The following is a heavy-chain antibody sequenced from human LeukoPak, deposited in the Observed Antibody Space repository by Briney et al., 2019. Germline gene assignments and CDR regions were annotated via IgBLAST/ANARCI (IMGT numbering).Heavy chain of an antibody. Sequence: GGSLRLSCAASGFTFSNYGMHWVRQAPGKGLEWVAVMSYDGSNKYYADSVKGRFTISRDNSKNTLYLQMNSRRAEDTAVYYCAKDGNIVVVVAATRGMDVWGKGTTVTVSS. V-gene: IGHV3-30*18. CDR3: AKDGNIVVVVAATRGMDV. CDR2: MSYDGSNK. J-gene: IGHJ6*04. D-gene: IGHD2-15*01. CDR1: GFTFSNYG.